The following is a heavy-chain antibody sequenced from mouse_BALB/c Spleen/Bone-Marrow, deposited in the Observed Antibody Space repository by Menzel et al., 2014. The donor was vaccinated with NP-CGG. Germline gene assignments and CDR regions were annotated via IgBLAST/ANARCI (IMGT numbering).Heavy chain of an antibody. Sequence: QVQLQQSEAELVKPGASVKLSCKTSGYTFTNYWIQWVKPRPGQGLGWIGEIFPGTGTTYYNEKFKGKATLTIDTSSSTAYMQLSSLTSEDSAVYFCARHYYGSSDAMDYWGQGTSVTVSS. D-gene: IGHD1-1*01. CDR2: IFPGTGTT. CDR3: ARHYYGSSDAMDY. J-gene: IGHJ4*01. CDR1: GYTFTNYW. V-gene: IGHV1S132*01.